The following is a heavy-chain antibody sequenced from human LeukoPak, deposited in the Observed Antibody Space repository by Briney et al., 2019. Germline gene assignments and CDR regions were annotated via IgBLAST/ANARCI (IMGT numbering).Heavy chain of an antibody. CDR2: ISGSGGST. Sequence: AGGSLRLSCAASGFTFSSYAMSWVRQAPGKGLEWVSAISGSGGSTYYADSVKGRFTISRDNSKNTLYLQMNSLRAEDTAVYYCAKASNVVVVAATYDYWGQGTLVTVSS. D-gene: IGHD2-15*01. J-gene: IGHJ4*02. V-gene: IGHV3-23*01. CDR1: GFTFSSYA. CDR3: AKASNVVVVAATYDY.